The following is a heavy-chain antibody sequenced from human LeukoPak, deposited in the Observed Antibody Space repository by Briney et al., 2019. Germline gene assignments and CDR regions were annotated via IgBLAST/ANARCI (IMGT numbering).Heavy chain of an antibody. Sequence: SETLSLTCAVSGYSITSGFYWGWIRQPPGKGLEWIGYIYYSGSTNYNPSLKSRVTISVDTSKNQFSLKLSSVTAADTAVYYCARGSYLAVAGFDYWGQGTLVTVSS. V-gene: IGHV4-38-2*01. CDR3: ARGSYLAVAGFDY. CDR2: IYYSGST. CDR1: GYSITSGFY. D-gene: IGHD6-19*01. J-gene: IGHJ4*02.